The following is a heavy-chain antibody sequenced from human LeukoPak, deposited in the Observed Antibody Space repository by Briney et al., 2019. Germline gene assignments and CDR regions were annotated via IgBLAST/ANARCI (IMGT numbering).Heavy chain of an antibody. CDR2: IYPGDSDT. V-gene: IGHV5-51*01. J-gene: IGHJ6*03. CDR1: GYSFTSYR. D-gene: IGHD3-3*01. CDR3: ARHKGFYDFWSGYQRSYYYYYYMDV. Sequence: GESLKISCKASGYSFTSYRIGWVRQMPGKGLEWMGIIYPGDSDTRYSPSFQGQVTISADKSISTAYLQWSSLKASDTAMYYCARHKGFYDFWSGYQRSYYYYYYMDVWGKGITVTVSS.